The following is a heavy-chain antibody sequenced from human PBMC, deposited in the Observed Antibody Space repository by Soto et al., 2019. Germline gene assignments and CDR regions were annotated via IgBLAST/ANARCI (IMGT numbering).Heavy chain of an antibody. CDR1: GFTFSSYG. Sequence: GGSLRLSCAASGFTFSSYGMHWVRQAPGKGLEWVAVIWYDGSNKYYADSVKGRFTISRDNSKNTLYLQMNSLRAEDTAVYYCARVAVADGYYYYYGMDVWGQGTTVTVSS. J-gene: IGHJ6*02. CDR2: IWYDGSNK. CDR3: ARVAVADGYYYYYGMDV. V-gene: IGHV3-33*01. D-gene: IGHD6-19*01.